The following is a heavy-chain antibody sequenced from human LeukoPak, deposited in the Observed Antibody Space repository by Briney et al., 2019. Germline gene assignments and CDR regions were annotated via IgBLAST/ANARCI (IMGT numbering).Heavy chain of an antibody. J-gene: IGHJ6*03. D-gene: IGHD5-18*01. CDR2: MSSGGST. V-gene: IGHV4-39*07. CDR1: GVSIRSGDYY. Sequence: SETLSLTCSVSGVSIRSGDYYWGWIRQSPGKGLEWIGSMSSGGSTFYNPSLKSRVTIPVDTSNDQFSLILSSVTAADTAVYYCARTTEGGYSYGYFYYYYMDVWGKGTTVTISS. CDR3: ARTTEGGYSYGYFYYYYMDV.